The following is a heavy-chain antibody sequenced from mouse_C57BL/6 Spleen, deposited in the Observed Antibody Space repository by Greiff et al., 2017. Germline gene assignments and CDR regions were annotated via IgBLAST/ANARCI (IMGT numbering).Heavy chain of an antibody. CDR2: IDPSDSYT. CDR3: ARGGQLRPPGAMDY. CDR1: GYTFTSYW. V-gene: IGHV1-69*01. Sequence: QVQLQQPGAELVMPGASVKLSCKASGYTFTSYWMHWVKQRPGQGLEWIGEIDPSDSYTNYNQKFKGKATLTVDKSSSTAYMQLSSLTSEDSAVYYCARGGQLRPPGAMDYWGQGTSVTVSS. J-gene: IGHJ4*01. D-gene: IGHD3-2*02.